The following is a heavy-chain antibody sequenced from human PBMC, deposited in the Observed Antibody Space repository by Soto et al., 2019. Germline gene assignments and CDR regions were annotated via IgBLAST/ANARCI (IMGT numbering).Heavy chain of an antibody. V-gene: IGHV3-30*18. Sequence: GGCMGLSCAASRLSFCSYGMHWVRQDPGKGLEWVAVISYDGSNKYYADSVKGRFTISRDNSKNTLYLQMNSLRAEDTAVYYCAKEESGWTTTDYFDYWGQGTLVTVSS. CDR3: AKEESGWTTTDYFDY. CDR2: ISYDGSNK. CDR1: RLSFCSYG. D-gene: IGHD6-19*01. J-gene: IGHJ4*02.